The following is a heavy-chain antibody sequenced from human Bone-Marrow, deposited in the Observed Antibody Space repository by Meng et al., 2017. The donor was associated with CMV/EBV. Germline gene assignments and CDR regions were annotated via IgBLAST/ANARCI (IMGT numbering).Heavy chain of an antibody. CDR2: INDSGST. V-gene: IGHV4-34*01. CDR1: GGSLTDYD. J-gene: IGHJ1*01. Sequence: LRLSCAVYGGSLTDYDWGWISQSPGKGLEWIGDINDSGSTKYNPSLQRRVTISVDTARNQFSLKVRFVTAADTAVYYCARVSDLWGQGTLVTVSS. CDR3: ARVSDL.